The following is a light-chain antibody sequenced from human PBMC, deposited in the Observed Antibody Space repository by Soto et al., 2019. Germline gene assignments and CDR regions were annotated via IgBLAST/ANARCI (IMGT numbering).Light chain of an antibody. J-gene: IGLJ2*01. V-gene: IGLV2-14*03. CDR3: SSYRSGSTRVV. CDR2: DVR. CDR1: SSDVGGYNY. Sequence: QSALSQPASVSGSPGQSITIACTGTSSDVGGYNYVSWYQQHPGKAPKVMIYDVRKRPSGISNRFSGSKSGNTASLTISGLQPEDEAEYYCSSYRSGSTRVVFGGGTKLTVL.